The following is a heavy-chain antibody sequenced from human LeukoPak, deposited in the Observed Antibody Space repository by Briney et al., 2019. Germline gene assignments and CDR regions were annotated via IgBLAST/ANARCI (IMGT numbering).Heavy chain of an antibody. CDR1: GGSISSGGYY. J-gene: IGHJ4*02. D-gene: IGHD4-17*01. CDR2: IYYSGST. Sequence: KPSETLSLTCTVSGGSISSGGYYWSWIRQHPGKGLEWIGYIYYSGSTYYDPSLKSRVTISVDTSKNQFSLKLSSVTAADTAVYYCARTDYGDYIRAPGHFDYWGQGTLVTVSS. V-gene: IGHV4-31*03. CDR3: ARTDYGDYIRAPGHFDY.